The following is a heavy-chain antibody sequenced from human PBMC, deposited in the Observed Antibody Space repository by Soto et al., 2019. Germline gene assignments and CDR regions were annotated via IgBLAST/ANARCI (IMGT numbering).Heavy chain of an antibody. CDR3: VRVNRGMDV. CDR1: GASISASNW. CDR2: IYHSVST. J-gene: IGHJ6*02. Sequence: SETLSLTCAVSGASISASNWWNWVRQPPGKGLEWIGEIYHSVSTTYNPSLKSRVTISGDRSKNQFSLRLTSVTAADTAVYYCVRVNRGMDVWGQGITVTVSS. V-gene: IGHV4-4*02.